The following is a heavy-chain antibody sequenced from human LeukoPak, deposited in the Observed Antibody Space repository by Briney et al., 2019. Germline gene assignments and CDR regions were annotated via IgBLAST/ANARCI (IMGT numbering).Heavy chain of an antibody. V-gene: IGHV3-23*01. J-gene: IGHJ6*02. CDR1: GFTFSSYA. CDR2: ISGSGGST. CDR3: AKASLDYDFWSGYSRYYYGMDV. Sequence: AGGSLRLSCAASGFTFSSYAMSWVRQAPGKGLEWVSGISGSGGSTYYADSVKGRFTISRDNSKNTLFLQMNSLRAEDTAVYYCAKASLDYDFWSGYSRYYYGMDVWGQGTTVTVSS. D-gene: IGHD3-3*01.